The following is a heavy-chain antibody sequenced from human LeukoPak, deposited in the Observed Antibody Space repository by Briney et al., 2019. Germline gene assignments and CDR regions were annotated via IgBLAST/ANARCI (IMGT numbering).Heavy chain of an antibody. CDR2: ISGSGGST. J-gene: IGHJ6*02. D-gene: IGHD6-19*01. Sequence: PGGSLRLSCAASGFTFSSYAMSWVRQAPGKGLEWVSAISGSGGSTYYADSVKGRFTISRDNSKNTLYLQMNSLRAEDTAVYYCSLVQAVAGTLQDYYYYGMDVWGQGTTVTVSS. CDR1: GFTFSSYA. V-gene: IGHV3-23*01. CDR3: SLVQAVAGTLQDYYYYGMDV.